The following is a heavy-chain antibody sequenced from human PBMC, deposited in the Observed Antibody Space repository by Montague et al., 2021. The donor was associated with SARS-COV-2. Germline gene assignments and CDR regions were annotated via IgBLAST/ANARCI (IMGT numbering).Heavy chain of an antibody. Sequence: SLRLSCAASGFTVTDTYMTWVRQAPGKGLEWVGRIESKIVGGTIDYAAPVKDRFTISRDDSQNTLYLQVDSLKTDDTAVYYCTTYASGSPAYWGQGTLVTVSS. D-gene: IGHD1-26*01. CDR2: IESKIVGGTI. V-gene: IGHV3-15*04. J-gene: IGHJ4*02. CDR3: TTYASGSPAY. CDR1: GFTVTDTY.